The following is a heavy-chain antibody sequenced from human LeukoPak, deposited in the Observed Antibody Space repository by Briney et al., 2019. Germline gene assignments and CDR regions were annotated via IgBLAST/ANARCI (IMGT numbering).Heavy chain of an antibody. CDR3: ARDIAAARRTLYYYYYMDV. D-gene: IGHD6-13*01. CDR2: INPNSGGT. CDR1: GYTFTGYY. J-gene: IGHJ6*03. Sequence: GASVKVSCKASGYTFTGYYMHWVRQAPGQGLEWMGWINPNSGGTNYAQKFQGRVTMTRDTSISTAYMELSRLRSDDTAVYYCARDIAAARRTLYYYYYMDVWGKGTTVTISS. V-gene: IGHV1-2*02.